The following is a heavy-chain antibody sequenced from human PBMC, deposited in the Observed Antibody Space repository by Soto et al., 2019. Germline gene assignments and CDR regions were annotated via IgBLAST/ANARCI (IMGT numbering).Heavy chain of an antibody. V-gene: IGHV1-3*01. CDR3: ARDREVSGYYYFDY. CDR1: GNTFTSYA. J-gene: IGHJ4*02. D-gene: IGHD5-12*01. Sequence: AASVKVSCKASGNTFTSYAIHWVRQAPGQRLEWMGWINAGNGNTKYSQKFQGRVTFTRDTSASTAYMELTSLRSEDTAVYYCARDREVSGYYYFDYWGQGTLVTVYS. CDR2: INAGNGNT.